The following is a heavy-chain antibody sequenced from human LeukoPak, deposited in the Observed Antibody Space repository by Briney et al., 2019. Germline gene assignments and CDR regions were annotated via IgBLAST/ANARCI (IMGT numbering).Heavy chain of an antibody. V-gene: IGHV4-34*01. D-gene: IGHD4-17*01. CDR1: GGSFSGYY. CDR3: AKDWLWGNPRGDYTSGFNY. J-gene: IGHJ4*02. CDR2: INHSGST. Sequence: SETLSLTCAVYGGSFSGYYWSWIRQPPGKGLEWIGEINHSGSTNYNPSLKSRVTISVDTSKNQFSLKLSSVTAADTAVYYCAKDWLWGNPRGDYTSGFNYWGQGTLVTVSS.